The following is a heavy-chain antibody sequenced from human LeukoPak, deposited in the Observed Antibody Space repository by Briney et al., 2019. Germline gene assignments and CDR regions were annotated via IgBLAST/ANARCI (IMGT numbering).Heavy chain of an antibody. V-gene: IGHV4-38-2*02. Sequence: SETLSLTCTVSGYSISSGYYWGWIRQPPGKGLEWIGSIYHSGSTYYNPSLKSRVTISVDTSKNHFSLKLSSVTAADTAVYYCARAYSSSWYFNWFDPWGQGTLVTVSS. CDR2: IYHSGST. CDR3: ARAYSSSWYFNWFDP. D-gene: IGHD6-13*01. CDR1: GYSISSGYY. J-gene: IGHJ5*02.